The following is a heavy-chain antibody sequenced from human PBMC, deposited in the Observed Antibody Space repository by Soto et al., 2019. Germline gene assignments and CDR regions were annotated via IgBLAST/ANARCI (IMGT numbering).Heavy chain of an antibody. CDR3: AREVRGYGYGPNDAFGS. CDR1: GGTFSSYA. J-gene: IGHJ3*02. CDR2: IIPIFGTA. V-gene: IGHV1-69*13. D-gene: IGHD5-18*01. Sequence: GASVKVSCKASGGTFSSYAISWVRQAPGQGLEWMGGIIPIFGTANYAQKFQGRVTITADESTSTAYMELSSLRSEDTAVYYCAREVRGYGYGPNDAFGSWGQGTMVTVS.